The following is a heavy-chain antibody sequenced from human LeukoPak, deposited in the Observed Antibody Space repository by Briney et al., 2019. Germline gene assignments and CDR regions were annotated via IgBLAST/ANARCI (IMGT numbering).Heavy chain of an antibody. J-gene: IGHJ4*02. CDR2: ISGSGGGT. Sequence: GGSLRLSCAASGFTFSSYAMSWVRQAPGKGLGWVSAISGSGGGTYYADSVKGRFTISRDNSKNTLYLQMSNCRAEDTALYYCSKATAIHYGAQTIGAWGQGTLVTVSS. CDR1: GFTFSSYA. D-gene: IGHD2-21*02. V-gene: IGHV3-23*01. CDR3: SKATAIHYGAQTIGA.